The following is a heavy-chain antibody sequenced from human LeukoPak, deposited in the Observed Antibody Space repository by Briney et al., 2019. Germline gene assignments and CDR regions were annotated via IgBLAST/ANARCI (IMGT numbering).Heavy chain of an antibody. CDR3: AREQLQYRIAAAGGFDY. CDR1: GGSISGYY. D-gene: IGHD6-13*01. Sequence: PSETLSLTCAVSGGSISGYYWSWIRQPPGKGLEWIGYIYDSGSTNYNPSLKSRVTISVDTSKNQFSLKLSSVTAADTAVYYCAREQLQYRIAAAGGFDYWGQGTLVTVSS. J-gene: IGHJ4*02. V-gene: IGHV4-59*12. CDR2: IYDSGST.